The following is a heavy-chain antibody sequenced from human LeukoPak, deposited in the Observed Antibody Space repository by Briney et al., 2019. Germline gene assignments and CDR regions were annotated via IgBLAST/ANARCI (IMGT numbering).Heavy chain of an antibody. CDR3: ARDLYYYGSGSYPIGDY. CDR2: IYYSGST. Sequence: SETLSLTCTVSGGSISSGDYYWSWIRQPPGKGLEWLGYIYYSGSTYYNPSLKSRVTISVDTSKNQFSLKLSSVTAADTAVYYCARDLYYYGSGSYPIGDYWGQGTLVTVSS. CDR1: GGSISSGDYY. D-gene: IGHD3-10*01. J-gene: IGHJ4*02. V-gene: IGHV4-30-4*08.